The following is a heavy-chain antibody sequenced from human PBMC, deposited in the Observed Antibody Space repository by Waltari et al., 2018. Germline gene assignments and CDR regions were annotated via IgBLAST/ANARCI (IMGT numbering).Heavy chain of an antibody. D-gene: IGHD6-13*01. CDR3: ANSSEAGIGFDY. J-gene: IGHJ4*02. V-gene: IGHV2-5*02. CDR1: GFSLSTSGVG. Sequence: QITLKESGPTLVKPTQTLTLTCTFSGFSLSTSGVGVGWIRQPPGKALEWLALIYWDDDKRYSPSPKSRLNINKETSQKQVVLTMTNMDPVETATYYCANSSEAGIGFDYLGQGTLVTVSS. CDR2: IYWDDDK.